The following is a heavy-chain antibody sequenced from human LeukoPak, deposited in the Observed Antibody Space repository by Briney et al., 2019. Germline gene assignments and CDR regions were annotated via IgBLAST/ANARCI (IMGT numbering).Heavy chain of an antibody. J-gene: IGHJ4*02. CDR1: GFSFKNYA. CDR3: AKDSGPYTSGYYGH. V-gene: IGHV3-30*18. CDR2: TSDSGSLQ. D-gene: IGHD3-22*01. Sequence: GRSLRPSCAASGFSFKNYAMHWVRQAPGKGLEWVAVTSDSGSLQWYADSVKGRFTISRDNSKNTLFLQMNSLRAEDTAVYYCAKDSGPYTSGYYGHWGQGTLVTVSS.